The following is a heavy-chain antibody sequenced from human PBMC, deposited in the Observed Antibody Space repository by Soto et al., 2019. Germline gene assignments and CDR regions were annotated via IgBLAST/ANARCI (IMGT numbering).Heavy chain of an antibody. D-gene: IGHD3-9*01. J-gene: IGHJ4*02. V-gene: IGHV3-33*01. Sequence: QVQLVESGGGVVQPGRSLRLSCAASGFTFSSYGMHWVRQAPGKGLEWVAVIWYDGSNKYYADSVKGRFTISRDNSKNTLYLQMNSLRAEDTAVYYCARDYDILTGQGYYFDYWGQGTLVTVSS. CDR2: IWYDGSNK. CDR3: ARDYDILTGQGYYFDY. CDR1: GFTFSSYG.